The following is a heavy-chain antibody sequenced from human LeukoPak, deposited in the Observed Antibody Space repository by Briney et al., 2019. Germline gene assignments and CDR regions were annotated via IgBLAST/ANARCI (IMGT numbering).Heavy chain of an antibody. CDR2: LIPVSDTP. V-gene: IGHV1-69*05. D-gene: IGHD2-15*01. CDR1: GGTFRSYI. CDR3: ARHLMVAATSGGMDV. J-gene: IGHJ6*02. Sequence: GASVKVSCKASGGTFRSYIISWVRQAPGQGLEWMGGLIPVSDTPRYAQKFQGRTTITTDESTNTAYMELSSLRSEDTAVYYCARHLMVAATSGGMDVWGQGTTVTVSS.